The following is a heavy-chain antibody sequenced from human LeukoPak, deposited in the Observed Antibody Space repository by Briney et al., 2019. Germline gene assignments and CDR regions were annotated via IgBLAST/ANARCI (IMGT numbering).Heavy chain of an antibody. CDR2: IRYDGTNK. J-gene: IGHJ4*02. D-gene: IGHD5-18*01. V-gene: IGHV3-30*02. CDR1: GFTFRSYG. Sequence: GGSLRLSCAASGFTFRSYGMHWVRQAPGKGLEWVAFIRYDGTNKDYADSVKGRFTISRDNSKNTVSLQMNSLKPEDTALYYCVKDIRRGYNFGYDQFAYWGQGTLVTVSS. CDR3: VKDIRRGYNFGYDQFAY.